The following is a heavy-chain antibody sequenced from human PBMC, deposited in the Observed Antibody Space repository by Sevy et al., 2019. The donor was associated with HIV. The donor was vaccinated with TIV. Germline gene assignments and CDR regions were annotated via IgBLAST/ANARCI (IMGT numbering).Heavy chain of an antibody. Sequence: SETLSLTCGVHDGSFSGYYWNWIRQLPGKGLEWIGEINDSGITYYNPSLKSRVTISVDTSKKQFSLKLSSVTAADTAVYFCARSPPVVVVPGAPSWFDPWDQGTLVTVSS. CDR1: DGSFSGYY. J-gene: IGHJ5*02. CDR2: INDSGIT. CDR3: ARSPPVVVVPGAPSWFDP. D-gene: IGHD2-2*01. V-gene: IGHV4-34*01.